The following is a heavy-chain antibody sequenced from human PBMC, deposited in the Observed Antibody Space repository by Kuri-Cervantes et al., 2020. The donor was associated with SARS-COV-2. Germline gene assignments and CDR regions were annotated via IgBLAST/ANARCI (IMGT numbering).Heavy chain of an antibody. CDR2: IYPGDSDT. J-gene: IGHJ3*01. Sequence: GESLKISCKGSGYSFTSYRIGWVRQMPGKGLEWMGIIYPGDSDTKYSPSFQGQVTLSVDNSISTAYLQWSSLKASDTAMYYCARHDNEAWEPDFFALWGQGTMVTDSS. CDR3: ARHDNEAWEPDFFAL. D-gene: IGHD1-26*01. V-gene: IGHV5-51*01. CDR1: GYSFTSYR.